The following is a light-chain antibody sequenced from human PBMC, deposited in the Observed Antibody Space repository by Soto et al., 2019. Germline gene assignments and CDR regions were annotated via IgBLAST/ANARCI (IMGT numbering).Light chain of an antibody. J-gene: IGKJ1*01. CDR3: QQYESYSWT. CDR1: QSIKTW. CDR2: DAS. Sequence: IPMTQSPSTLSASVGHRVTISCRASQSIKTWLAWYQRKPGRAPDLLIYDASSLQSGVPSRFSGSGSGTEFTLTISSLQPDDSATYYCQQYESYSWTFGQGTKVDIK. V-gene: IGKV1-5*01.